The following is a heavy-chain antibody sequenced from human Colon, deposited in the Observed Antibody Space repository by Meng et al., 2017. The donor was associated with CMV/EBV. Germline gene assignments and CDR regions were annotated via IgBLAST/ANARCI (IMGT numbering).Heavy chain of an antibody. CDR2: IDSYSNYI. V-gene: IGHV3-21*01. CDR1: GLTFSISS. Sequence: GGSLRLSCAASGLTFSISSMNWVRQAPGKGLEWVSSIDSYSNYIYYADSVKGRFTISRDNAKNSLYLQMNSLRAEDTAVYYCARTHDGFDIWGQGTMVTVSS. J-gene: IGHJ3*02. CDR3: ARTHDGFDI.